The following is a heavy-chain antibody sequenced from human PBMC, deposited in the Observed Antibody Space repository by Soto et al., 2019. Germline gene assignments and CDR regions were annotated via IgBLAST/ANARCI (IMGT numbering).Heavy chain of an antibody. CDR3: AKDMCSGGSCYYWFDP. CDR2: ISYDGSNK. CDR1: GFTFSSYG. Sequence: GGSLRLSCAASGFTFSSYGMHWVRQAPGKGLEWVAVISYDGSNKYYADSVKGRFTTSRDNSKNTLYLQMNSLRAEDTAVYYCAKDMCSGGSCYYWFDPWGQGTLVTVSS. D-gene: IGHD2-15*01. J-gene: IGHJ5*02. V-gene: IGHV3-30*18.